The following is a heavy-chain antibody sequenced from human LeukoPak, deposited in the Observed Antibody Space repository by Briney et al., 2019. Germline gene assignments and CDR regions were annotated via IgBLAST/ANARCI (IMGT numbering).Heavy chain of an antibody. CDR3: AKVRLYGDYPEIDY. Sequence: GGSLRLSCVASGFTFSSYAINWVRQAPGKGLEWVSGTSGSGGRTYYADSVKGRFTISRENSKNTLYLQMNSLRAEDTAVYYCAKVRLYGDYPEIDYWGQGTPVAVSS. J-gene: IGHJ4*02. CDR1: GFTFSSYA. V-gene: IGHV3-23*01. D-gene: IGHD4-17*01. CDR2: TSGSGGRT.